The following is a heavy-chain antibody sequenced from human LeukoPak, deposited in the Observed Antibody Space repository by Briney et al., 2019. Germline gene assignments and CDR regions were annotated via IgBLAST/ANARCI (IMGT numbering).Heavy chain of an antibody. D-gene: IGHD3-22*01. CDR1: GFTFSSYS. V-gene: IGHV3-23*01. Sequence: GGSLRLSCAASGFTFSSYSMNWVRQAPGKGLEWVSAISGSGGSTDYADSVKGRFTISRDNSKNTLYLQMNSLRAEDTAVYYCAKPPSGYYDSGGYPDYWGQGTLVTVSS. CDR3: AKPPSGYYDSGGYPDY. CDR2: ISGSGGST. J-gene: IGHJ4*02.